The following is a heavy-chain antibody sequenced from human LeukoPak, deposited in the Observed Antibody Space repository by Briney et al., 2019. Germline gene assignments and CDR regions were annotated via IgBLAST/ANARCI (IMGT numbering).Heavy chain of an antibody. V-gene: IGHV4-39*07. CDR1: GGSISSSSYY. Sequence: PSETLPLTCTVSGGSISSSSYYWGWIRQPPGKGLEWIGYIYHSGSTYYNPSLKSRVTISVDRSKNQFSLKLSSVTAADTAVYYCARGRRYLRFLEWFGAFDIWGQGTMVTVSS. CDR3: ARGRRYLRFLEWFGAFDI. D-gene: IGHD3-3*01. CDR2: IYHSGST. J-gene: IGHJ3*02.